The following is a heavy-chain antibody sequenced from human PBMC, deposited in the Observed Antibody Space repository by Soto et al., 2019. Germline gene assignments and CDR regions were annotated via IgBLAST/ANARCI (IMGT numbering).Heavy chain of an antibody. D-gene: IGHD3-22*01. J-gene: IGHJ4*02. CDR3: ARGPNYYDTTRYKLTH. CDR2: IDPSDSYT. V-gene: IGHV5-10-1*01. Sequence: LGESLKISCKNSGYNFTNYWINWVRQMPGKGLEWMGRIDPSDSYTTYSPSFDGHVTISTDKSITTAYLQWSSLRAADTAMYYCARGPNYYDTTRYKLTHWGQGTLVTVSS. CDR1: GYNFTNYW.